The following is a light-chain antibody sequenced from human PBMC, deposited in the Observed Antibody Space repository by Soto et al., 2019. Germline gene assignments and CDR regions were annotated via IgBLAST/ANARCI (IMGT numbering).Light chain of an antibody. CDR3: AAWDDSPNGRVV. Sequence: QSVLTQPPSASGTPGQRVTISCSGSSSNIGTSTVNWYQQLPGTAPKLLIFSNNQRPSGVPDCFYGSKSGTSASMAISGLQSEDEEDHYCAAWDDSPNGRVVFGGGTKLTVL. V-gene: IGLV1-44*01. J-gene: IGLJ2*01. CDR2: SNN. CDR1: SSNIGTST.